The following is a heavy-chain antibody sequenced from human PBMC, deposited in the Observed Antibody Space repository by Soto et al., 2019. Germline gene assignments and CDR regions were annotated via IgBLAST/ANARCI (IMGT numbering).Heavy chain of an antibody. J-gene: IGHJ6*02. CDR2: ISAYNGNT. CDR3: ARDQIVVVPAAPYGMDV. CDR1: GYTFTSYG. V-gene: IGHV1-18*04. Sequence: VKVSCKASGYTFTSYGISWVRQAPGQGLEWMGWISAYNGNTNYAQKLQGRVTMTTDTSTSTAYMELRSLRSDDTAVYYCARDQIVVVPAAPYGMDVWGQGTTVTVSS. D-gene: IGHD2-2*01.